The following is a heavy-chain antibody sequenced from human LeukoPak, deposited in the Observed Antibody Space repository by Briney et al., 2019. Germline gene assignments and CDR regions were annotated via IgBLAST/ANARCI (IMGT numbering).Heavy chain of an antibody. V-gene: IGHV4-39*07. CDR1: GGSISSSSYY. J-gene: IGHJ4*02. Sequence: PSETLSLTCTVSGGSISSSSYYWGWIRQPPGTGLEWIGSIYYSGSTYYNPSLKSRVTISLDTSKNHFSLKLSSVTAADTAVYYCARVPNDYGDFFFDYWGQGTLVTVSS. D-gene: IGHD4-17*01. CDR2: IYYSGST. CDR3: ARVPNDYGDFFFDY.